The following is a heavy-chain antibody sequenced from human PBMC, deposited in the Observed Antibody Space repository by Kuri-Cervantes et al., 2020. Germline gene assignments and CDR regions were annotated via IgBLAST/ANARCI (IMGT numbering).Heavy chain of an antibody. CDR2: IYYTGST. D-gene: IGHD3-22*01. Sequence: GSLRLSCTVSGGSISTYYWTWIRQPPGQGLEWIGYIYYTGSTTYNPSLKSRVTISVDTSNNQFSLNLDSVTAADTAVYCCARGAGDSRGTDFDYWGQGTLVTVSS. V-gene: IGHV4-59*01. CDR1: GGSISTYY. J-gene: IGHJ4*02. CDR3: ARGAGDSRGTDFDY.